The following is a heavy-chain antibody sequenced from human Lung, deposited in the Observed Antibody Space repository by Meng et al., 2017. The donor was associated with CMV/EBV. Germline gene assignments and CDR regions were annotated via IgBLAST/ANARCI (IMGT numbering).Heavy chain of an antibody. CDR3: ASCPSSSSSNYYYYYGMDV. D-gene: IGHD6-13*01. Sequence: SVXVSXKASGGTFSSYAISWVRQAPGQGLEWMGGIIPIFGTANYAQKFQGRVTITTDESTSTAYMELSSLRSEDTAVYYCASCPSSSSSNYYYYYGMDVWXQGTXVTV. CDR2: IIPIFGTA. V-gene: IGHV1-69*05. J-gene: IGHJ6*02. CDR1: GGTFSSYA.